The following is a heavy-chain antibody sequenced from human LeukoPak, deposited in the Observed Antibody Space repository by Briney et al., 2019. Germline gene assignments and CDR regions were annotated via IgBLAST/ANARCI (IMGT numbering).Heavy chain of an antibody. Sequence: GGSLRLSCATFGFTFGNYWMTWVRQAPGKRLEWVANIDDRGSEKNYADSVKGRFTNSRDNARNSMFLQMNSLRVEDTAVYFCARDIPRGARYLDSWGRGTLVTVSS. D-gene: IGHD1-14*01. CDR2: IDDRGSEK. CDR3: ARDIPRGARYLDS. J-gene: IGHJ5*01. V-gene: IGHV3-7*01. CDR1: GFTFGNYW.